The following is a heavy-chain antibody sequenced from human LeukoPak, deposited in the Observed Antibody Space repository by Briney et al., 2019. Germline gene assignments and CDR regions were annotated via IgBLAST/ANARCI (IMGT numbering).Heavy chain of an antibody. CDR2: IYYSGTT. V-gene: IGHV4-39*07. Sequence: SETLSLTCTVSGGSLSSGSYYWGWIRQPPGKGLEWIGTIYYSGTTYYNPSLKSRVTMSVDTSKNQFSLKLSSVTAADTAVYYCARDLPIVVVPGYAFDIWGQGTMVTVSS. CDR1: GGSLSSGSYY. J-gene: IGHJ3*02. D-gene: IGHD2-2*01. CDR3: ARDLPIVVVPGYAFDI.